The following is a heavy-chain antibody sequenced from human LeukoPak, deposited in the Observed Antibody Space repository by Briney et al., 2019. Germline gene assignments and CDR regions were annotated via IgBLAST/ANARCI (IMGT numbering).Heavy chain of an antibody. Sequence: SETLSLTCIVSGDSISNSGWSWGWIRQPPGKGLEWIGTMPYDENTADNEIPSYNPSLKSRVSISADTSKNQLSLKVNSVTAADTASYYCARLTLTGVGGRGWFDAWGQGTLVIVFS. CDR1: GDSISNSGWS. CDR3: ARLTLTGVGGRGWFDA. V-gene: IGHV4-39*01. CDR2: MPYDENT. J-gene: IGHJ5*02. D-gene: IGHD3-3*01.